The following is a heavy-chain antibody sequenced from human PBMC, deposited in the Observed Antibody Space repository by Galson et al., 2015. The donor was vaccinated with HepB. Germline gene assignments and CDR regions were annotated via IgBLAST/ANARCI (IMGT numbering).Heavy chain of an antibody. V-gene: IGHV3-48*03. D-gene: IGHD6-13*01. J-gene: IGHJ5*02. CDR1: GFTFSSYE. CDR2: ISKSGWTT. Sequence: SLRLSCAASGFTFSSYEMNWVRQAPGKGLEWVSYISKSGWTTYYADSVKGRFTISRDNAKNSRYLQMTRLRAEDTAVYYCARDPGIAAAGTNVDAWGQGILVTVSS. CDR3: ARDPGIAAAGTNVDA.